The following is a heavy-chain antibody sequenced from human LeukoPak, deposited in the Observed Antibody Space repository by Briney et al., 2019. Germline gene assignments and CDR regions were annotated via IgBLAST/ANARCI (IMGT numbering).Heavy chain of an antibody. D-gene: IGHD2-21*01. V-gene: IGHV4-34*01. CDR1: GGSFSGYY. Sequence: PSETLSLTCAVYGGSFSGYYWSWIRQPPGKGLEWVGEINHSGSTNYNPSLKSRVTISVDTSKNQFSLKLSSVTAADTAVYYCARERVVGSPTKYYYYYGMDVWGQGTTVTVSS. CDR3: ARERVVGSPTKYYYYYGMDV. CDR2: INHSGST. J-gene: IGHJ6*02.